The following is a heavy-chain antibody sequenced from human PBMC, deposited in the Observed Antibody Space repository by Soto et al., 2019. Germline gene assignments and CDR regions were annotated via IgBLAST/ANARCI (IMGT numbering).Heavy chain of an antibody. Sequence: QVQLVESGGGVVQPGRSLRLSCAASGFTFSSYAMHWVRRAPGKGLEWVAAVSHDGKSGFYADSVSGRFTVSRDNSDSLVYLLMDRLRAEDTAIFFCSRLDKFNGGWSWGPGTAVTVSS. CDR3: SRLDKFNGGWS. CDR2: VSHDGKSG. D-gene: IGHD6-19*01. CDR1: GFTFSSYA. J-gene: IGHJ4*02. V-gene: IGHV3-30*04.